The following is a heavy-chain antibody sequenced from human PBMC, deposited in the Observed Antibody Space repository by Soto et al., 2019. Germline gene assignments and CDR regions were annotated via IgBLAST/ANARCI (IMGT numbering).Heavy chain of an antibody. V-gene: IGHV3-64*01. CDR3: TLKTEDTAVYYCSRCGGWIGGADPFDI. D-gene: IGHD2-2*01. CDR2: ITSNGNYT. J-gene: IGHJ3*02. CDR1: GFNFSSHA. Sequence: GSLRLSYAASGFNFSSHAMHWVRQAPGKGLEYVSAITSNGNYTDYASSVKGRFTTEYAASVKGRFSVSRDHSTTSVYLQMKTLKTEDTAVYYCSRCGGWIGGADPFDIWGQGTMVTVSS.